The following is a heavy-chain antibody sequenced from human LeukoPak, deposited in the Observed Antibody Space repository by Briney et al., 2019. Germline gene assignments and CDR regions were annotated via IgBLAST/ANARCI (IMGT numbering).Heavy chain of an antibody. CDR3: ARGAKGHYYYYGMDV. Sequence: ASVKVSCKASGYTFTGYYMHWVRQAPGQGLEWMGWINPNSGGTNYAQKFQGRVTMTRDTSISTAYMELSRLRSDDTAVYYCARGAKGHYYYYGMDVWGQGTTVTVSS. V-gene: IGHV1-2*02. CDR1: GYTFTGYY. CDR2: INPNSGGT. J-gene: IGHJ6*02.